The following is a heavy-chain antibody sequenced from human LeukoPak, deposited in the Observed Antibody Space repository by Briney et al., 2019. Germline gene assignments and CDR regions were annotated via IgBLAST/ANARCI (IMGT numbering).Heavy chain of an antibody. CDR1: GFTFSSYG. J-gene: IGHJ4*02. CDR3: AKDRRGYSYGYSFFDY. V-gene: IGHV3-30*02. D-gene: IGHD5-18*01. Sequence: SGGSLRLSCAASGFTFSSYGMHWVRQAPGKGLEWVAFIRYDGSNKYYADSVKGRFTISRDNSKNTLYLQMNSLRAEDTAEYYCAKDRRGYSYGYSFFDYWGQGTLVTVSS. CDR2: IRYDGSNK.